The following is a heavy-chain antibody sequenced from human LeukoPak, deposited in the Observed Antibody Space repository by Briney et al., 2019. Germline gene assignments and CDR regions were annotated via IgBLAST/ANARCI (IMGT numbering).Heavy chain of an antibody. D-gene: IGHD2-2*01. CDR1: GYTFTSYG. V-gene: IGHV1-18*01. Sequence: GASVKVSCKASGYTFTSYGISWVRQAPGQGLAWMGWISAYNGNTNYAQKLQGRVTMTTDTSTSTAYMELRSLRSDDTAVYYCARMGRLGPAANKQEGNWFDPWGQGTLVTVSS. CDR3: ARMGRLGPAANKQEGNWFDP. J-gene: IGHJ5*02. CDR2: ISAYNGNT.